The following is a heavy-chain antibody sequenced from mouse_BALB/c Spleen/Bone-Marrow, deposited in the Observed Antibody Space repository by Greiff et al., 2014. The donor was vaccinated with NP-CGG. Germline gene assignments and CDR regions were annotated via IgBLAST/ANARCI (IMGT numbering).Heavy chain of an antibody. J-gene: IGHJ4*01. CDR1: GYTFTDYA. V-gene: IGHV1S137*01. Sequence: QVQLQQPGAELVRPGVSVKISCKGSGYTFTDYAMHWVKQSHAKSLEWIGVISPYYVDGGYNQKFKSKATMTIDKSPSTAYMELARLTSEDSAIYYCARGGSSGFYYYAMDYWGQGTSVTVSS. D-gene: IGHD3-1*01. CDR2: ISPYYVDG. CDR3: ARGGSSGFYYYAMDY.